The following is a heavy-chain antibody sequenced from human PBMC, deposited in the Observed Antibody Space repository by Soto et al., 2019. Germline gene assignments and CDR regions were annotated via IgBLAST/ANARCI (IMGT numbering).Heavy chain of an antibody. V-gene: IGHV4-34*01. J-gene: IGHJ5*02. CDR1: GGSFSGYY. Sequence: PSETLSLTCAVYGGSFSGYYWSWIRQPPGKGLEWIGEINHSGGTNYNPSLKSRVTISVDTSKNQFSLKLSSVTAADTAVYYCARGSDKQQLNPTNWFDPWGQGTLVTVSS. CDR2: INHSGGT. D-gene: IGHD6-13*01. CDR3: ARGSDKQQLNPTNWFDP.